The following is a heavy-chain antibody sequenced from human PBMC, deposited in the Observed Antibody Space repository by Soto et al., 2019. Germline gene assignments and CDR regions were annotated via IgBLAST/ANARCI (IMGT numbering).Heavy chain of an antibody. D-gene: IGHD3-10*01. CDR1: GFSLTATGVG. Sequence: SGPTLVNPTQTLTLTYTFSGFSLTATGVGVGWIRQPPGKALEWLALIYWDDDERYNPSLKSRLTITKDTSRNQVVLTMTNMDHVDTATYYCAHRGWFAEGHPNWFDPWGQ. CDR2: IYWDDDE. CDR3: AHRGWFAEGHPNWFDP. J-gene: IGHJ5*02. V-gene: IGHV2-5*02.